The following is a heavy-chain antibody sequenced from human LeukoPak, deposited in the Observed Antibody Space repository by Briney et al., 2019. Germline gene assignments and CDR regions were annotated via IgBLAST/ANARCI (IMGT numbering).Heavy chain of an antibody. Sequence: PGGSLRLSCAASGFTVSSNYMSWVRQAPGKGLEWVSVIYSGGSTYYAGSVKGRFTISRDNSKNTLYLQMNSLRAEDTAVYYCARDLLVNWNYFRDRYGMDVWGQGTTVTVSS. J-gene: IGHJ6*02. D-gene: IGHD1-7*01. CDR2: IYSGGST. CDR3: ARDLLVNWNYFRDRYGMDV. CDR1: GFTVSSNY. V-gene: IGHV3-66*01.